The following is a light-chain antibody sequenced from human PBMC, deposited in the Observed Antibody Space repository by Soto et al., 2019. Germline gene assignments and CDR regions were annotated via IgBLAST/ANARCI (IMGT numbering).Light chain of an antibody. J-gene: IGLJ2*01. CDR3: SSYTTRNTVL. CDR1: SSDVGGYNY. CDR2: DVN. Sequence: QSVLTQPPSASGSSGQSVTISCTGTSSDVGGYNYVSWYQQHPGKAPKLVIYDVNKRPSGVPDRFSGSKSGNTASLTISGLQAEDEADYYCSSYTTRNTVLFGGGTKLTVL. V-gene: IGLV2-8*01.